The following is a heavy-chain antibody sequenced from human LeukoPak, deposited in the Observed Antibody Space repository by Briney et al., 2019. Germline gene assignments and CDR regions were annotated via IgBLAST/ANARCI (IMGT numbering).Heavy chain of an antibody. V-gene: IGHV3-21*06. CDR2: ISTTSSYI. Sequence: PGGSLRLSCADSGFAFSSYNMKWVRQAPGKGLEWVSFISTTSSYIYYADSVKGRFTVSRDNSKNLLYLQMDSLRVEDTAVYYCARAGTCSSTSCDGGIEYWGQGTLVTVSS. D-gene: IGHD2-2*01. J-gene: IGHJ4*02. CDR1: GFAFSSYN. CDR3: ARAGTCSSTSCDGGIEY.